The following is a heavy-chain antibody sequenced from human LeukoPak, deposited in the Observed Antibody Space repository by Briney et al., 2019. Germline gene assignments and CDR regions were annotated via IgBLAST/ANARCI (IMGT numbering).Heavy chain of an antibody. CDR3: AKPRWRSHFDY. J-gene: IGHJ4*02. CDR2: ISGRGASK. Sequence: GGSLRLSCAVSGLTFNNYAMSWVRQAPGKGLEWVSGISGRGASKYYADSVKGRFTISRDNSKNTLYLQMNSLRAEDTAVYYCAKPRWRSHFDYWGQGTLVTVSS. D-gene: IGHD3-16*02. CDR1: GLTFNNYA. V-gene: IGHV3-23*01.